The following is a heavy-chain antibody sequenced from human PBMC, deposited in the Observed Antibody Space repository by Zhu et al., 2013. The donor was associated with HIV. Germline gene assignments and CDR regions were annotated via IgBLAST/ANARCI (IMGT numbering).Heavy chain of an antibody. J-gene: IGHJ4*02. CDR1: GYTFFAYY. CDR3: ARGGVAVAGKGFDY. Sequence: QVQLVQSGAEVKKPGASVEISCKTSGYTFFAYYMHWVRQAPGQGLEWMGIINPSGGSTNYAQKFQGRVTMTRDTSIRTAHMELSRLRSDDTALYYCARGGVAVAGKGFDYWGQGTLVTVSS. CDR2: INPSGGST. D-gene: IGHD6-19*01. V-gene: IGHV1-46*01.